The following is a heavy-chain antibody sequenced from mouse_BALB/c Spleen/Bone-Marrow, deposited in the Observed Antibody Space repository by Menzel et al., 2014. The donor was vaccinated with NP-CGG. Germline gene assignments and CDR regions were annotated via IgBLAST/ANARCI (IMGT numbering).Heavy chain of an antibody. Sequence: VQLQQSGPSLVQPSQSLSIPCTVSGFSLTNYGVYWVRQSPGKGLGWLGVIWRGGSTDYNAAFMSRLSITKDNSKSQVLFKMNSLQADDTAIYYCAKGHYGSSPFAYWGQGTLDTVSA. CDR3: AKGHYGSSPFAY. CDR1: GFSLTNYG. V-gene: IGHV2-5-1*01. D-gene: IGHD1-1*01. J-gene: IGHJ3*01. CDR2: IWRGGST.